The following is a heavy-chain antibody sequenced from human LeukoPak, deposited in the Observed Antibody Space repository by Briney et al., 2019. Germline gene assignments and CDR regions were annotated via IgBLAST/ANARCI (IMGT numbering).Heavy chain of an antibody. CDR2: IKQDGSEK. V-gene: IGHV3-7*01. D-gene: IGHD1-26*01. Sequence: GGSLRLSCAASGFTFSSYWMSWVRQAPGKGLEWVANIKQDGSEKYYVDSVKGRFTISRDNAENSLYLQMNGLRAEDTAMYYCASSGSLDYWGQGTLVTVSS. J-gene: IGHJ4*02. CDR1: GFTFSSYW. CDR3: ASSGSLDY.